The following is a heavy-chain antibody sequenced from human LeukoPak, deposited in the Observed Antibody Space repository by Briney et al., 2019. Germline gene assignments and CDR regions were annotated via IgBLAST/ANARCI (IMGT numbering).Heavy chain of an antibody. D-gene: IGHD3-16*02. CDR3: ARDGLSIMITFGGVIVNDAFDI. CDR1: GFAFSSYS. J-gene: IGHJ3*02. Sequence: PGGSLRLSCAASGFAFSSYSMNWVRQAPGKGLEWVSYISSGGGSLKYYADSVKGRFTISRDNAKNSLYLQMNSLRAEDTAVYYCARDGLSIMITFGGVIVNDAFDIWGQGTMVTVSS. CDR2: ISSGGGSL. V-gene: IGHV3-21*05.